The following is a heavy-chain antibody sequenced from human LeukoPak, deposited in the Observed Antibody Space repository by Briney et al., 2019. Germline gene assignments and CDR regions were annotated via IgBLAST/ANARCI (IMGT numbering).Heavy chain of an antibody. Sequence: ASVKVSCMASGYIFTSYGISWVRQASGQGLEWMGWISAYNTDTDYAQKFQDRIMLTTDTSTGTAYMELRRLKSDDTGVYYCARYYYATRSFDYWGQGTLVTVSS. V-gene: IGHV1-18*01. CDR1: GYIFTSYG. J-gene: IGHJ4*02. CDR2: ISAYNTDT. D-gene: IGHD3-10*01. CDR3: ARYYYATRSFDY.